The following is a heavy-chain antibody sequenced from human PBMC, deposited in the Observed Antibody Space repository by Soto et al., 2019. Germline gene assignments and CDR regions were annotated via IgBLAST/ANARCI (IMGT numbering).Heavy chain of an antibody. J-gene: IGHJ6*02. CDR3: ARGCTIFGVVIPGATYYDYYGMDV. D-gene: IGHD3-3*01. V-gene: IGHV6-1*01. CDR1: VDSVSSNSAA. Sequence: QTLSLTCAISVDSVSSNSAAWNWIRQSPSRGLECLGRTYYRSKWYNDYAVSVKSRITINPDTSKNQFFLQLNSVTPEDTAVYYCARGCTIFGVVIPGATYYDYYGMDVWGQGTTVTVSS. CDR2: TYYRSKWYN.